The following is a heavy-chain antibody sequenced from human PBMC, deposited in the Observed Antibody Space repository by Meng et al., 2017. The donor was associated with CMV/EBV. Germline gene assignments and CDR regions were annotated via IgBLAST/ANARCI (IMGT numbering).Heavy chain of an antibody. CDR3: ARDWDFYDNTGYPIDY. J-gene: IGHJ4*02. Sequence: GESLKISCAASGFTFSSYGMHWVRQAPGKGLEWVAFIRYDGSNKYYADSVKGRFTTSRDNSRNTLHLQMNSLRAEDTAIYYCARDWDFYDNTGYPIDYWGQGTLVTVSS. V-gene: IGHV3-30*02. CDR1: GFTFSSYG. CDR2: IRYDGSNK. D-gene: IGHD3-22*01.